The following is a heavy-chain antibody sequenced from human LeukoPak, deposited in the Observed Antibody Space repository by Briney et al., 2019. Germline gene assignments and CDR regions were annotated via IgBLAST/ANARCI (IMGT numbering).Heavy chain of an antibody. CDR3: ARTYGSGSFYAFDI. D-gene: IGHD3-10*01. Sequence: PGGSLRLSCAASGFTFSSYAMSWVRQAPGKGLEWVSGISSSGGNTYYADSVKGRFTISRDNSKNTVHLQMNSLRAEDTAIYYCARTYGSGSFYAFDIWGQGTVATVSS. CDR1: GFTFSSYA. CDR2: ISSSGGNT. V-gene: IGHV3-23*01. J-gene: IGHJ3*02.